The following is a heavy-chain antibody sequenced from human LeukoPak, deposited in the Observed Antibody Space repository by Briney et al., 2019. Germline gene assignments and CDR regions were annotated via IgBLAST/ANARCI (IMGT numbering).Heavy chain of an antibody. CDR3: ARYCSGGSCYTYDAFDI. CDR2: INPSGGST. V-gene: IGHV1-46*01. CDR1: GYTFTSYY. J-gene: IGHJ3*02. D-gene: IGHD2-15*01. Sequence: EASVKVSCKASGYTFTSYYMHWVRQARGQGLEWMGIINPSGGSTSYAQKFQGRVTMTRDTSTSTVYMELSSLRSEDTAVYYCARYCSGGSCYTYDAFDIWGQGTMVTVSS.